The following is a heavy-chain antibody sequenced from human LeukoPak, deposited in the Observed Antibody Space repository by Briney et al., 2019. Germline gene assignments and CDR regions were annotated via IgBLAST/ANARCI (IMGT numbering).Heavy chain of an antibody. CDR2: INPSGGST. J-gene: IGHJ3*02. D-gene: IGHD2-2*01. CDR1: GYTFTSYY. V-gene: IGHV1-46*01. CDR3: ARSKNYCSSTSCYEGPDAFDI. Sequence: ASVKVSCKASGYTFTSYYMHWVRQAPGQGLEWMGIINPSGGSTSYAQKFQGRVTMTGDTSTSTVYMELSSLRSEDTAVYYCARSKNYCSSTSCYEGPDAFDIWGQGTMVTVSS.